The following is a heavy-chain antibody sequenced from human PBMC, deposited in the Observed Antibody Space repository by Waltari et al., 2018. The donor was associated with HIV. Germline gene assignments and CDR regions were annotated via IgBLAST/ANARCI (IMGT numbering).Heavy chain of an antibody. D-gene: IGHD4-4*01. CDR3: ARSFSGYSNYFDP. J-gene: IGHJ5*02. CDR2: MSYSGST. CDR1: GRSMPSSSYY. Sequence: QLQLQESGPGLVKSSETLSLTCTVSGRSMPSSSYYWGWIRQPPGKGLEWIGSMSYSGSTYQKSSLRSRLTIFVDTSKNQFSLKLTSVTAADTAVYYCARSFSGYSNYFDPWGQGTLVTVSS. V-gene: IGHV4-39*01.